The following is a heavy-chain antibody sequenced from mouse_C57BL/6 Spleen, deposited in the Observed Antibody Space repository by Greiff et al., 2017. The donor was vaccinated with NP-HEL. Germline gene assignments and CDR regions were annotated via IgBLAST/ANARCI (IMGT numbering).Heavy chain of an antibody. J-gene: IGHJ2*01. CDR2: IRLKSDNYAT. D-gene: IGHD1-1*01. CDR3: TTAPLVLREGY. Sequence: EVQVVESGGGLVQPGGSMKLSCVASGFTFSNYWMNWVRQSPEKGLEWVAQIRLKSDNYATHYAESVKGRFTISRDDSKSSVYLQMNNLRAEDTGIYYCTTAPLVLREGYWGQGTTLTVSS. CDR1: GFTFSNYW. V-gene: IGHV6-3*01.